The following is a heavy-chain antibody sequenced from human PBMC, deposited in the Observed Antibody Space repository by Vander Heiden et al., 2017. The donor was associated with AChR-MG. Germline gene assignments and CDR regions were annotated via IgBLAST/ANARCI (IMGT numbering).Heavy chain of an antibody. CDR2: MYHSGST. Sequence: QVQLQESGPGLVKPSGTLSLTCAVSGGSITSINWWSRVRQRPGQGLEWIGEMYHSGSTNYNPALKSRVTISVDKSKNKFSLKLRSVTAADTALYYFATKRGKLLAFDIWGQGTMVTVSS. V-gene: IGHV4-4*02. CDR3: ATKRGKLLAFDI. J-gene: IGHJ3*02. CDR1: GGSITSINW. D-gene: IGHD3-16*01.